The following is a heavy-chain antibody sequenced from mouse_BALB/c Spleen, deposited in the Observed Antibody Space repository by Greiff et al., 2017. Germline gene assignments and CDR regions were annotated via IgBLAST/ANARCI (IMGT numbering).Heavy chain of an antibody. V-gene: IGHV5-6*01. D-gene: IGHD2-4*01. CDR3: ARLRYDYDSAWFAY. CDR2: ISSGGSYT. Sequence: EVQLQQSGGDLVKPGGSLKLSCAASGFTFSSYGMSWVRQTPDKRLEWVATISSGGSYTYYPDSVKGRFTISRDNAKNTLYLQMSSLKSEDTAMYYCARLRYDYDSAWFAYWGQGTLVTVSA. J-gene: IGHJ3*01. CDR1: GFTFSSYG.